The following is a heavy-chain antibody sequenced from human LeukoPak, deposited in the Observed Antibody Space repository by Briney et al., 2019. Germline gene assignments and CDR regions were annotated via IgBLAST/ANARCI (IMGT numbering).Heavy chain of an antibody. J-gene: IGHJ4*02. CDR2: IFHSGRT. CDR1: GYSISSGYY. CDR3: AREGDCGGSSCFSSPLDS. Sequence: PSETLSLTCIVSGYSISSGYYWGWIRQPPGKGLEWIGSIFHSGRTYYNPSLQSRVTRSVDTSRNQFSLRLSSLAAADTAVYYCAREGDCGGSSCFSSPLDSWGQGTLVTVSS. V-gene: IGHV4-38-2*02. D-gene: IGHD2-15*01.